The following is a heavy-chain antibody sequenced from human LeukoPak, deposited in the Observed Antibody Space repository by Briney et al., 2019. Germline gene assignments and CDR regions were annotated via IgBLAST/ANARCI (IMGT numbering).Heavy chain of an antibody. Sequence: SETLSLTCTVSGGSISSYYWSWIRQPPGKGLEWIGYIYTSGSTSYNPSLKSRVTISVDTSKNQFSLKLSSVTAADTAVYYCARAARQRPYDYWGQGTLVTVSS. J-gene: IGHJ4*02. D-gene: IGHD6-6*01. CDR3: ARAARQRPYDY. CDR2: IYTSGST. CDR1: GGSISSYY. V-gene: IGHV4-4*09.